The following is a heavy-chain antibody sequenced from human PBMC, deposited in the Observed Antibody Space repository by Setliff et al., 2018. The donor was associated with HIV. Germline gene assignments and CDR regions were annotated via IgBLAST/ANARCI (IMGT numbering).Heavy chain of an antibody. Sequence: PSETLSLTRAVYGGSFSGYDWSWIRQPPGKGLEWIGEINHSGSTNYNPSLKSRFTISVDTSKNQSSLQLYSVTAADTSVYYCARRWRIRGYSSWGQGTLVTVSS. CDR3: ARRWRIRGYSS. V-gene: IGHV4-34*01. J-gene: IGHJ5*02. CDR1: GGSFSGYD. CDR2: INHSGST. D-gene: IGHD5-18*01.